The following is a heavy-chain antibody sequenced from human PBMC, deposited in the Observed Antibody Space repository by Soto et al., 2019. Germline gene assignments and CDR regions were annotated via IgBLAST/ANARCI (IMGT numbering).Heavy chain of an antibody. D-gene: IGHD2-15*01. V-gene: IGHV3-30-3*01. CDR1: GFTFSGFA. CDR3: ARFKCCSGGSCYSHFDY. Sequence: QVQLVESGGGVVQPGRSLRLSCAASGFTFSGFAMHWVRQAPGKGLEWVAVISYDGSNKYYSDSVKGRFTISRDNSKNTLYVETHSRRAEHTAMYYCARFKCCSGGSCYSHFDYWGQGTLVVVSS. J-gene: IGHJ4*02. CDR2: ISYDGSNK.